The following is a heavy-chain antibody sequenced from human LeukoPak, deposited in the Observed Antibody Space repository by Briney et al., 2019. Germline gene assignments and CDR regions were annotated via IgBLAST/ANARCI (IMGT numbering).Heavy chain of an antibody. V-gene: IGHV3-33*08. CDR3: ARHEDPGEEWFPGMDV. Sequence: GGSLRLSCAASGFTFSSYGMHWVRQAPGKGLEWVAVIWYGGSNKYYADSVKGRFTISRDNSKNTLYLQMNSLRAEDTAVYYCARHEDPGEEWFPGMDVWGKGTTVTVSS. D-gene: IGHD3-3*01. CDR1: GFTFSSYG. J-gene: IGHJ6*04. CDR2: IWYGGSNK.